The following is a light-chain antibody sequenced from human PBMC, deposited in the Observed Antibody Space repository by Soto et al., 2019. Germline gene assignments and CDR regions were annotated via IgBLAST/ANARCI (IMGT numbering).Light chain of an antibody. Sequence: QSVLTQPPSASGTPGQRVTISCSGSSSNIGSETVNWYQQVPGTAPKLLMYANNQRPSGVPDRFSVSKSGTSASLAIGGLQSEDEADYYCAAWDDSLKGWVFGGGTKVTVL. CDR3: AAWDDSLKGWV. CDR2: ANN. CDR1: SSNIGSET. V-gene: IGLV1-44*01. J-gene: IGLJ3*02.